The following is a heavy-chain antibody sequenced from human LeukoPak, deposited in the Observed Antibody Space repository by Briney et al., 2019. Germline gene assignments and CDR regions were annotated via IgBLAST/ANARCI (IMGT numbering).Heavy chain of an antibody. D-gene: IGHD2-2*01. CDR2: IWYDGSNK. CDR1: GFTFSSYG. Sequence: GGSLRLSCAASGFTFSSYGMHWVRQAPGKGLEWVAVIWYDGSNKYYADSVKGRFTISRDNSKNTLYLQMNSLRAEDTAVYYCAKDPNPIVVVPAAPHWGQGTLVTVSS. CDR3: AKDPNPIVVVPAAPH. V-gene: IGHV3-33*06. J-gene: IGHJ4*02.